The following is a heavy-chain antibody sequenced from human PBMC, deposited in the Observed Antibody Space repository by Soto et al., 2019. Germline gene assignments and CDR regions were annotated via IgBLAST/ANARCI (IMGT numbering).Heavy chain of an antibody. CDR2: INHSGTT. Sequence: QVHLQQWGAGLLKPSETLSLTCGVYGGSFSGYYWSWIRQPPGKGLEWIGEINHSGTTYHNPSLKSRVTISVDTSKNQVSLKLSSVTAADTAVYYCARGLDDYGDHGWGYWGQGPLVSVSS. CDR1: GGSFSGYY. CDR3: ARGLDDYGDHGWGY. J-gene: IGHJ4*02. V-gene: IGHV4-34*01. D-gene: IGHD4-17*01.